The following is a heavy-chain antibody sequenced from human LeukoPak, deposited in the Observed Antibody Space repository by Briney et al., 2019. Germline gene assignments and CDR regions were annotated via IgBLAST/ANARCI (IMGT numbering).Heavy chain of an antibody. CDR3: ACLEAYYYYYMDV. J-gene: IGHJ6*03. D-gene: IGHD3-3*01. V-gene: IGHV1-69*13. Sequence: PSVKVSCKASGGTFSSYAISWVRQAPGQGLEWMGGIIPIFGTANYAQKFQGRVTITADESTSTAYMELSSLRSEDTAVYYCACLEAYYYYYMDVWGKGTTVTVSS. CDR1: GGTFSSYA. CDR2: IIPIFGTA.